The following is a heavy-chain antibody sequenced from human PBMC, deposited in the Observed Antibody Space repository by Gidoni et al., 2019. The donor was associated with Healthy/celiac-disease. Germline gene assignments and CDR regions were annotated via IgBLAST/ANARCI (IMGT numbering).Heavy chain of an antibody. J-gene: IGHJ5*02. V-gene: IGHV3-13*04. D-gene: IGHD1-26*01. CDR3: ARAGATGWFDP. Sequence: EVQLVESGGGLVQPGGSLRLSCAASGFTFSSYDMHWVRQATGKGLEWVSAIGTAGDTYYPGSVKGRFTISRENAKNSLYLQMNSLRAGDTAVYYCARAGATGWFDPWVQGTLVTVSS. CDR1: GFTFSSYD. CDR2: IGTAGDT.